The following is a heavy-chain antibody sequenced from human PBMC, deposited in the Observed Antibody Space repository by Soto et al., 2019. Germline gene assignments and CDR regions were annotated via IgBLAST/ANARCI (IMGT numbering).Heavy chain of an antibody. V-gene: IGHV1-69*13. CDR3: ATELGENPASPFDA. CDR2: IIPLFGTA. J-gene: IGHJ4*02. D-gene: IGHD3-10*01. Sequence: SVKVSCKASGVTFSSDTLGWVRQSPGQGLEWVGGIIPLFGTASYAQKFQGRVTITADESTSTVYMELSSLRSDDTAVYFCATELGENPASPFDAWGQGTLVTVSS. CDR1: GVTFSSDT.